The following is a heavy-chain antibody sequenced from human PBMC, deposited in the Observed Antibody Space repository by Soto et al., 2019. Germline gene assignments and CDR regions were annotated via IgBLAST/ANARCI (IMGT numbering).Heavy chain of an antibody. CDR3: ARSGQGQSASFDY. CDR2: MNPNSGNT. CDR1: GYTFTTYD. D-gene: IGHD6-25*01. V-gene: IGHV1-8*01. Sequence: QVQLVQSGAEVKKPGASVKVSCKTSGYTFTTYDINRVRQASGQGLEWMGWMNPNSGNTGYVQKFQGRVTMTRDTSISTAYMELSSLRSEDTAVYYCARSGQGQSASFDYWGQGTVVTVSS. J-gene: IGHJ4*02.